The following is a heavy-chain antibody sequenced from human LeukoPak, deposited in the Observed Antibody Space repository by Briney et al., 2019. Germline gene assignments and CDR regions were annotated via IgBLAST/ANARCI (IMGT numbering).Heavy chain of an antibody. CDR3: VVELAAPFDY. CDR2: IDPDGSHQ. V-gene: IGHV3-7*01. J-gene: IGHJ4*02. Sequence: GGSLRLSCVGSGFTFSDYWATWVRQAPGKGLEWVANIDPDGSHQYYVDSVKGRFTISRDNVENSLYLQMNSLRAGDTAVYYCVVELAAPFDYWGQGTLVTVSS. CDR1: GFTFSDYW. D-gene: IGHD6-13*01.